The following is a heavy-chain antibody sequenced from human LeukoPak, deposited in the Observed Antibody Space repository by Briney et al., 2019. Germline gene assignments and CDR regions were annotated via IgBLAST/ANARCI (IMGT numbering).Heavy chain of an antibody. D-gene: IGHD5-18*01. Sequence: GGSLRLSCAASGFTVNINYMSWVRQAPGKGLEWVSVIYIAGSTYYADSVKGRFTISRDNSKNTLYLQMNSLRAEDTAVYYCARGTDTAMSTSSDYWGQGTLVTVSS. CDR1: GFTVNINY. CDR2: IYIAGST. V-gene: IGHV3-53*01. CDR3: ARGTDTAMSTSSDY. J-gene: IGHJ4*02.